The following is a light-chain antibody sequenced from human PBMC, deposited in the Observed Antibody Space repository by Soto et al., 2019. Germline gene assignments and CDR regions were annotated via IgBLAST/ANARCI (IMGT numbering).Light chain of an antibody. CDR2: EVF. V-gene: IGLV2-8*01. J-gene: IGLJ3*02. CDR3: NSYAGNSWV. CDR1: SSDVGGYNR. Sequence: QSVLTQPPSASGSPGQPVTISCTGTSSDVGGYNRVSWYQHHPGKAPKLIIYEVFKRPSGVPDRFSGSKSGNTASLTVSGLQAEEEADYYCNSYAGNSWVFGGGTKLTVL.